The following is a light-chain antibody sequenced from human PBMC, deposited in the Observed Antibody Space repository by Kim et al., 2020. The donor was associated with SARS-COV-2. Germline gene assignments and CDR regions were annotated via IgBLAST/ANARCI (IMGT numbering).Light chain of an antibody. CDR1: KLGDKY. Sequence: SYELTQPPSVSVSPGQTASITCSGDKLGDKYACWYQQKPGQSPVLVIYQDSKRPSGIPERFSGSNSGNTATLTISWTQAMDEADYYCQAWDSSTAFWVFGGGTQLTVL. CDR2: QDS. V-gene: IGLV3-1*01. CDR3: QAWDSSTAFWV. J-gene: IGLJ3*02.